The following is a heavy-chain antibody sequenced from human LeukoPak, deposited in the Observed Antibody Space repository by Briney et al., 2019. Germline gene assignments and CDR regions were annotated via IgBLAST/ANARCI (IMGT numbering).Heavy chain of an antibody. CDR3: ATSGGDFWSGSFGYLDY. D-gene: IGHD3-3*01. Sequence: SETLSLTCTVYAGTISSYYWSWFRQPAGKGLVWIGRIYITGSTNDNPSLESRVTMTVETSKRQFSQRLSSVTAAHPAVYYAATSGGDFWSGSFGYLDYWGQGNLVTVSS. CDR2: IYITGST. J-gene: IGHJ4*02. CDR1: AGTISSYY. V-gene: IGHV4-4*07.